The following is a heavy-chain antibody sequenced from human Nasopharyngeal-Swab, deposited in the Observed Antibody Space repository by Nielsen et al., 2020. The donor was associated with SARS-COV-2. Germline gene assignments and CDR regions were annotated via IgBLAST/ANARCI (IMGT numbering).Heavy chain of an antibody. V-gene: IGHV4-34*01. Sequence: WIRQPPGKGLEWIGEINHSGSTNYNPSLKSRVTISVDTSKNQFSLKLSSVTAADTAVYYCARDLIYYYGSGSYGAPYYYYYGMDVWGQGTTVTVSS. CDR2: INHSGST. J-gene: IGHJ6*02. D-gene: IGHD3-10*01. CDR3: ARDLIYYYGSGSYGAPYYYYYGMDV.